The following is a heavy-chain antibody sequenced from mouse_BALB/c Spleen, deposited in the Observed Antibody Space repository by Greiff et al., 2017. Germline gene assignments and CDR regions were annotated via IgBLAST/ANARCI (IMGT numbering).Heavy chain of an antibody. D-gene: IGHD4-1*01. CDR1: GYTFTDYA. CDR3: ARSGMTAGRYFDV. V-gene: IGHV1S137*01. Sequence: VQVVESGAELVRPGVSVKISCKGSGYTFTDYAMHWVKQSHAKSLEWIGVISTYYGDASYNQKFKGKATMTVDKSSSTAYMELARLTSEDSAIYYCARSGMTAGRYFDVWGAGTTVTVSS. CDR2: ISTYYGDA. J-gene: IGHJ1*01.